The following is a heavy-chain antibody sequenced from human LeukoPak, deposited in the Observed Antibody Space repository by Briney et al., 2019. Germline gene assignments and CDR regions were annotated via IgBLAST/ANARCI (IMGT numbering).Heavy chain of an antibody. CDR1: GFTFSSYW. D-gene: IGHD3-22*01. CDR2: IYSDGSST. CDR3: ARETYYYDSSGYYYYYYYMDV. V-gene: IGHV3-74*01. Sequence: PGGSLRLSCAASGFTFSSYWMHWVRQAPGKGLVWVSRIYSDGSSTIYADSVKGRFTISRDNAKNTLYLQMNSLRAEDTAVYYYARETYYYDSSGYYYYYYYMDVWGKGTTVTVSS. J-gene: IGHJ6*03.